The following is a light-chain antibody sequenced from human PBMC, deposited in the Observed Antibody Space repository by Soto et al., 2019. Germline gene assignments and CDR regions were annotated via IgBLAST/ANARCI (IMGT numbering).Light chain of an antibody. V-gene: IGKV1-27*01. Sequence: DIQMTQSPSSLSASVGDRVTITCRASQGISHYLAWYQQIPGKVPKLLISAASTLQSGVPSRFSGSGSGTEFTLTISSLQPEDVATYYCQRYTNVPAFGGGPKVEIK. CDR1: QGISHY. J-gene: IGKJ4*02. CDR3: QRYTNVPA. CDR2: AAS.